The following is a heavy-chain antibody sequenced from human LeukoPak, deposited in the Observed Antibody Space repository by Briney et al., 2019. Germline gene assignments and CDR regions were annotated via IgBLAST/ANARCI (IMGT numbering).Heavy chain of an antibody. CDR2: ISYDGSNK. CDR1: GFTFSSYA. CDR3: AGGGGVPAASYFYAMDV. D-gene: IGHD2-2*01. V-gene: IGHV3-30*04. Sequence: GGSLRLSCAASGFTFSSYAMHWVRQAPGKGLEWEAVISYDGSNKHYADSVKGRFTISRDDSKSTLYLQMNSLRPEDTAVYYCAGGGGVPAASYFYAMDVWGKGTTVTVSS. J-gene: IGHJ6*04.